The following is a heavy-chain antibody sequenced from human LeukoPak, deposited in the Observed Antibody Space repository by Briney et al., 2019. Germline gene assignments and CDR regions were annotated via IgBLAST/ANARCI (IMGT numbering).Heavy chain of an antibody. D-gene: IGHD1-1*01. CDR3: ARARTRGNNWYFDY. Sequence: SETLSLTCSVSGHSNSNYNWNWMRRPPGKGLEWLGYIYYRGNTNYNPSLKSRLTVSADTSKSQFSLRVSSVTAADTAVYYCARARTRGNNWYFDYWGQGTLVTVSS. CDR2: IYYRGNT. V-gene: IGHV4-59*01. CDR1: GHSNSNYN. J-gene: IGHJ4*02.